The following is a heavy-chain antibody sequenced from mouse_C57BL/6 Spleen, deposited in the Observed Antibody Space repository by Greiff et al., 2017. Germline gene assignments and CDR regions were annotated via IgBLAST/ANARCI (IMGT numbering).Heavy chain of an antibody. CDR1: GFAFSSSW. Sequence: QVQLMQSGPELVKPGASVKISCKASGFAFSSSWMNWVKQRPGKGLEWIGRIYPGDGDTNYNAKFKGQATLTADQTSSTAYMQLSSMTNGDSAVYFCANYYYGSRDWYFDVWGTGTTVTVSS. D-gene: IGHD1-1*01. CDR3: ANYYYGSRDWYFDV. J-gene: IGHJ1*03. V-gene: IGHV1-82*01. CDR2: IYPGDGDT.